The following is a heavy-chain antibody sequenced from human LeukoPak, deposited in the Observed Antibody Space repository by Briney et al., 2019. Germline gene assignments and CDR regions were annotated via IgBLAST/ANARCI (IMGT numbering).Heavy chain of an antibody. CDR3: ARGAIRSRDYYYYMDV. D-gene: IGHD2-21*01. J-gene: IGHJ6*03. CDR2: IYTSGST. V-gene: IGHV4-4*07. CDR1: GGSISSYY. Sequence: PSETLSLTCTASGGSISSYYWSWIRQPAGKGLEWIGRIYTSGSTNYNPSLKSRVTMSVDTSKNQFSLKLSSVTAADTAVYYCARGAIRSRDYYYYMDVWGKGTTVTVSS.